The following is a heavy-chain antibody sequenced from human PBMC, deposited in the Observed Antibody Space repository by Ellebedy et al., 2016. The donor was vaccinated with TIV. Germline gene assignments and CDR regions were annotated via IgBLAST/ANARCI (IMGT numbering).Heavy chain of an antibody. D-gene: IGHD5-18*01. J-gene: IGHJ4*02. Sequence: ESLKISCAASGFTFSSYAMSWVRQAPGKGLEWVSGIVGSGAQKYADSVKGRFTISRDNSKRTVDLQMNSLRAEDTAVYFCAKDRTPGDGYWVFNNWGQGTLVSVSS. CDR2: IVGSGA. CDR1: GFTFSSYA. V-gene: IGHV3-23*01. CDR3: AKDRTPGDGYWVFNN.